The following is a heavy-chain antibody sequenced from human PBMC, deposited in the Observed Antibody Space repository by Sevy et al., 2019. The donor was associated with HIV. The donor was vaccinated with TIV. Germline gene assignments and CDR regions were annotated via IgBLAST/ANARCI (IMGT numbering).Heavy chain of an antibody. Sequence: GGSLRLSCAASGFPFSSYGMHWVRQAPGKGLEWVSYISDISSAIYYADSVKGRFTISRDNAKKSLYLQMNSLRAEDTAVYYCARGLAALPGYYYGMDVWGQGTTVTVSS. V-gene: IGHV3-48*01. CDR2: ISDISSAI. D-gene: IGHD6-6*01. CDR1: GFPFSSYG. J-gene: IGHJ6*02. CDR3: ARGLAALPGYYYGMDV.